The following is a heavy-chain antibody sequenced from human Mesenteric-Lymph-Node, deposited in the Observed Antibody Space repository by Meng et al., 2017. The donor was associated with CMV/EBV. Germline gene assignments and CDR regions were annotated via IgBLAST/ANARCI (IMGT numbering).Heavy chain of an antibody. V-gene: IGHV1-2*02. D-gene: IGHD1-26*01. CDR2: INPVSGGT. J-gene: IGHJ4*02. Sequence: ASVKVSCKASGYTFTGYYMHWVRQAPGQGLEWMGWINPVSGGTNYAQKFQGRVTMTRDTSISTAYMELSRLRSDDTAVYYCASVGVGATLPFDYWGQGTLVTVSS. CDR1: GYTFTGYY. CDR3: ASVGVGATLPFDY.